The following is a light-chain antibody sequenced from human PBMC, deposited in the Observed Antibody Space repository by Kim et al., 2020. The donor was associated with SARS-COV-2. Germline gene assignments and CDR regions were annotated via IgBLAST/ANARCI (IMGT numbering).Light chain of an antibody. CDR1: QSVSANY. J-gene: IGKJ1*01. Sequence: SPVERATLTCLATQSVSANYLAWYQHKRGQAPRLLIYGASTRATGIPDRFTGSGSGTDFTLTISRLEPEDFAVYYCQQYDILPRTFGQGTKVDIK. CDR2: GAS. CDR3: QQYDILPRT. V-gene: IGKV3-20*01.